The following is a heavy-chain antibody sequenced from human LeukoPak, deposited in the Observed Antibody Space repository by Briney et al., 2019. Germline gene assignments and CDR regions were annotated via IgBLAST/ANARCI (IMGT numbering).Heavy chain of an antibody. Sequence: SETLSLTCTVSGGSISSSSYYWGWIRQPPGKGLEWVGSIYYSGSTYYNPSLKSRVTISVDTSKNQFSLKLSSVTAADTAVYYCAREGDYDSSGYILGAFDIWGQGTMVTVSS. D-gene: IGHD3-22*01. CDR2: IYYSGST. J-gene: IGHJ3*02. CDR3: AREGDYDSSGYILGAFDI. CDR1: GGSISSSSYY. V-gene: IGHV4-39*07.